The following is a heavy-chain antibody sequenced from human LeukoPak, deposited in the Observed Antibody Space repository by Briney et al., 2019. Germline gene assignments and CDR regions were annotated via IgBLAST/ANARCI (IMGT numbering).Heavy chain of an antibody. V-gene: IGHV3-49*03. D-gene: IGHD3-22*01. Sequence: PGGSLRLSCTASGFTFGDYAMSWFRQAPGKGLEWVGFIRSKAYGGTTEYAASVKGRFTISRDDSKSIAYLQMNSLKTEDTAVYYCTRGWEVVVITRVDYWGQGILVTVSS. CDR2: IRSKAYGGTT. CDR3: TRGWEVVVITRVDY. J-gene: IGHJ4*02. CDR1: GFTFGDYA.